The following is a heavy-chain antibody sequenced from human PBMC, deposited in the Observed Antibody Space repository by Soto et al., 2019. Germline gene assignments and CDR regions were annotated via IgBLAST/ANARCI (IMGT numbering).Heavy chain of an antibody. CDR2: ISYDGSNK. CDR3: AREGDSGYDTNVFDI. CDR1: GFTFSSYA. Sequence: PGGSLRLSCAASGFTFSSYAMHWVRQAPGKGLEWVAVISYDGSNKYYADSVKGRFTISRDNSKNTLYLQMNSLRAEDTAVCYRAREGDSGYDTNVFDIWGQGTMVTVS. D-gene: IGHD5-12*01. J-gene: IGHJ3*02. V-gene: IGHV3-30-3*01.